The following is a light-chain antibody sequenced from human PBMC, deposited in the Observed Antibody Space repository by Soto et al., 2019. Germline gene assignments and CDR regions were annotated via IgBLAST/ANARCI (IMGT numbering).Light chain of an antibody. V-gene: IGLV2-8*01. Sequence: QSALTQPPSASGSPGQSVAISCTGTSSDVGGYNYVSWYQQYPGKAPKLMVYEVTKRPSGVPDRFSGSKSGNTASLTVSGLQAEDEADYYCSSYAGSNNYVLFGGGTKLT. J-gene: IGLJ3*02. CDR2: EVT. CDR1: SSDVGGYNY. CDR3: SSYAGSNNYVL.